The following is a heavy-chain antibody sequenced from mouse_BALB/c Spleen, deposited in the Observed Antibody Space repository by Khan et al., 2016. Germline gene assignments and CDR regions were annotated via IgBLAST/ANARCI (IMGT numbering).Heavy chain of an antibody. CDR1: GYSITSGYY. CDR3: ARGPFYYYGSSYWYFDV. Sequence: EVQLQESGPGLVKPSQSLSLTCSVTGYSITSGYYWNWIRQFPGNKLEWMGYISYDGSNNYNPSLKNRISITRDTSKNQFFLKLNTVTTEDTATYYGARGPFYYYGSSYWYFDVWGAGTTVTVSS. V-gene: IGHV3-6*02. CDR2: ISYDGSN. D-gene: IGHD1-1*01. J-gene: IGHJ1*01.